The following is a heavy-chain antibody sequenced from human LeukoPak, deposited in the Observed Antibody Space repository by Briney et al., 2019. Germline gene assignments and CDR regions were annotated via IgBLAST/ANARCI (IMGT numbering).Heavy chain of an antibody. J-gene: IGHJ6*02. CDR3: ARDSRGINYYGMDV. D-gene: IGHD3-10*01. CDR1: GFTFDDYA. Sequence: PGGSLRLSCAASGFTFDDYAMHWVRQAPGKGLEWVSGISWNSGSIGYADSVKGRFTISRDNSKNTLYLQMDSLRAEDTAVYYCARDSRGINYYGMDVWGQGTTVTVSS. CDR2: ISWNSGSI. V-gene: IGHV3-9*01.